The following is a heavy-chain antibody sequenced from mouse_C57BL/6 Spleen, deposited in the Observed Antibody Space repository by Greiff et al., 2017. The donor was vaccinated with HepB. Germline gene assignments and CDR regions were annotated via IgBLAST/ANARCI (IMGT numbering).Heavy chain of an antibody. Sequence: EVQLVESGPELVKPGASVKISCKASGYTFTDYYMNWVKQSHGKSLEWIGDINPNNGGTSYNQKFKGKATLTVDKSSSTAYMELRSLTSEDSAVYYCARRGYYPSWFAYWGQGTLVTVSA. CDR2: INPNNGGT. CDR3: ARRGYYPSWFAY. V-gene: IGHV1-26*01. J-gene: IGHJ3*01. CDR1: GYTFTDYY. D-gene: IGHD2-3*01.